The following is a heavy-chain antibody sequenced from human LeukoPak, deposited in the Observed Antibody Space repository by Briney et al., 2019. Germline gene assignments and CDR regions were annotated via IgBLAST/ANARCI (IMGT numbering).Heavy chain of an antibody. CDR1: GGSFSGYY. CDR2: ITHSGST. CDR3: ARERTLRITMVRGVRFDP. Sequence: TSETLSLTCAVYGGSFSGYYWSWIRQPPGKGLEWIGEITHSGSTNYNPSLKSRVTISVDTSKNQFSLKLSSVTAADTAVYYCARERTLRITMVRGVRFDPWGQGTLVTVSS. D-gene: IGHD3-10*01. J-gene: IGHJ5*02. V-gene: IGHV4-34*01.